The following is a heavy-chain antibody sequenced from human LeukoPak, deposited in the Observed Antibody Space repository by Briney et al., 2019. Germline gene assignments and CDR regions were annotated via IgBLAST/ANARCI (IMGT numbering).Heavy chain of an antibody. D-gene: IGHD6-19*01. CDR1: GYTFTGYY. CDR3: ARDAVAGTRRYNWFDP. J-gene: IGHJ5*02. CDR2: INPNSGGT. V-gene: IGHV1-2*02. Sequence: GASVKVSCKASGYTFTGYYMHWVRQAPGPGLEWMGWINPNSGGTNYAQKFQGRVTMTRDTSISTAYMELSRLRSDDTAVYYCARDAVAGTRRYNWFDPWGQGTLVTVSS.